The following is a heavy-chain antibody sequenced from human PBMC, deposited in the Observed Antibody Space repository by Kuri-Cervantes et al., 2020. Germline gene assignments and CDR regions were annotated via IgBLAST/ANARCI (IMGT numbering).Heavy chain of an antibody. CDR2: TTGSGANT. Sequence: GESLKISCAASGFIFSNSAMSWFRQGPGKGLAWVSGTTGSGANTYYADSVAGRFTISRDNSKSTLYLQLNSLRAEDTAVYYRANSNWRHPNYYYYYMDVWGKGTTVTVSS. D-gene: IGHD1-20*01. J-gene: IGHJ6*03. CDR1: GFIFSNSA. CDR3: ANSNWRHPNYYYYYMDV. V-gene: IGHV3-23*01.